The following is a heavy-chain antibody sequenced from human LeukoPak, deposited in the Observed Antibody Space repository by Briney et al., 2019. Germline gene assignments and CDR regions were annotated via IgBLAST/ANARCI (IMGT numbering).Heavy chain of an antibody. CDR2: IDPSDSYT. CDR3: ARDYGDYSWFDP. J-gene: IGHJ5*02. D-gene: IGHD4-17*01. Sequence: GESLRISCKGSGYSFTSYWISRVRQMPGKGLEWMGRIDPSDSYTNYSPSFQGHVTISADKSISTAYLQWSSLKASDTAMYYCARDYGDYSWFDPWGQGTLVTVSA. CDR1: GYSFTSYW. V-gene: IGHV5-10-1*01.